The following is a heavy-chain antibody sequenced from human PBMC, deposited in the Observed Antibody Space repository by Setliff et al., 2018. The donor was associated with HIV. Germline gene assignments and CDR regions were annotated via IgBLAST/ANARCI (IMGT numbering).Heavy chain of an antibody. CDR2: IRHDGSNK. V-gene: IGHV3-30*02. J-gene: IGHJ4*02. Sequence: LSLTCAASGFIFRSYGMHWVRQASGKGLEWVAFIRHDGSNKYYADSVKGRFTISRDNSKNTLYLQMNSVRAEDMAMYYCARARSTHLLDYWGQGTLVTVS. CDR1: GFIFRSYG. D-gene: IGHD2-2*01. CDR3: ARARSTHLLDY.